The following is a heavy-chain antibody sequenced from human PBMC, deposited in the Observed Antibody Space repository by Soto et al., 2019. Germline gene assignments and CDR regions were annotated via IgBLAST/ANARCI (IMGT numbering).Heavy chain of an antibody. CDR1: GGSISSSSYY. V-gene: IGHV4-39*01. J-gene: IGHJ6*03. CDR3: ARHIGYDFWSGYYGGSYYYYYMDV. CDR2: IYYSGST. D-gene: IGHD3-3*01. Sequence: SETLSLTCTVSGGSISSSSYYWGWIRQPPGKGLEWIGSIYYSGSTYYNPSLKSRVTISVDTSKNQFSLKLSSVTAADTAVYYCARHIGYDFWSGYYGGSYYYYYMDVWGKGTTVTVSS.